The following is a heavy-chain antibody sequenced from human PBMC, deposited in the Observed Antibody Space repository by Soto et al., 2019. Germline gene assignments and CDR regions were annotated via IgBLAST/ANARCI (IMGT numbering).Heavy chain of an antibody. V-gene: IGHV1-69*02. CDR3: ARGYCSGGSCYSGEDV. J-gene: IGHJ6*04. CDR2: IIPILGIA. D-gene: IGHD2-15*01. Sequence: QVQLVQSGAEVKKPGSSVKVSCKASGGTFSSYTISWVRQAPGQGLEWMGRIIPILGIANYAQKFQGRVTITVDKSTSTAYMELSSLRSEDTAVYYCARGYCSGGSCYSGEDVWGKGTTVTVSS. CDR1: GGTFSSYT.